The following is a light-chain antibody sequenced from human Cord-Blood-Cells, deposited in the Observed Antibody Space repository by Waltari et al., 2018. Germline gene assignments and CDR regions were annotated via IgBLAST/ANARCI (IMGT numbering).Light chain of an antibody. V-gene: IGKV1-39*01. CDR3: QQSYSTLT. Sequence: DIQMTQSPSSLSASVGDRVTITCRASQSISSYLNWYQQKPGKAPQLPIYAASSLQSGVPSRFSGSGSETDFTLTISSLQPEDFATDYCQQSYSTLTFGGGTKVEIK. CDR2: AAS. CDR1: QSISSY. J-gene: IGKJ4*01.